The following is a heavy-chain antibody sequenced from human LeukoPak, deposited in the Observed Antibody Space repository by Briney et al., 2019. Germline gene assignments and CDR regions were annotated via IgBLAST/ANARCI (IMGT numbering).Heavy chain of an antibody. V-gene: IGHV4-39*07. D-gene: IGHD3-10*01. Sequence: SETLSLTCTVSGGSVSSSSYYWGWIRQPPGKGLEWIGSIYYSGSTYYNPSLKSRVTISVDTSKNQFSLKLSSVTAADTAVYYCARVEEGYGSGRRENYYYYYMDVWGKGTTVTISS. CDR1: GGSVSSSSYY. CDR3: ARVEEGYGSGRRENYYYYYMDV. CDR2: IYYSGST. J-gene: IGHJ6*03.